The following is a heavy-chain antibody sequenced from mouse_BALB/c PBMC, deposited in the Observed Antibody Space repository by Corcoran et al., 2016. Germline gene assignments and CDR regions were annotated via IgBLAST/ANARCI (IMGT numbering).Heavy chain of an antibody. V-gene: IGHV1-9*01. CDR3: ARRGGNHYAMDY. Sequence: QVQLQQSGTELMKPGASVKISCKATGYTFSSYWIEWVKQRPGHGLEWIGEILPGSGSTNYNEKFKGKSTFTADTSSNTAYMHLSSLPSEDSAVYYGARRGGNHYAMDYCGQGTSVTVSS. CDR1: GYTFSSYW. CDR2: ILPGSGST. J-gene: IGHJ4*01. D-gene: IGHD2-1*01.